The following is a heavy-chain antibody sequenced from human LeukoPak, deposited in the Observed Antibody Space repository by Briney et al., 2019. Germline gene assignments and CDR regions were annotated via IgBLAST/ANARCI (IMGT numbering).Heavy chain of an antibody. Sequence: SVKVSCKASGGTFSSCAISWVRQAPGQGLEWMGGIIPIFGTANYAQKFQGGVTITADESTRTAYMELRTLRSEDTAVYYCARESLGSVYYDILTGYSFDYWGQGTLVTVSS. J-gene: IGHJ4*02. CDR3: ARESLGSVYYDILTGYSFDY. V-gene: IGHV1-69*13. D-gene: IGHD3-9*01. CDR2: IIPIFGTA. CDR1: GGTFSSCA.